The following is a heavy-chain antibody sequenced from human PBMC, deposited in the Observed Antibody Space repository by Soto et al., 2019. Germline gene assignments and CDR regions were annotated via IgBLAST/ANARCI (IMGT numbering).Heavy chain of an antibody. CDR1: GLSFSTYW. J-gene: IGHJ4*02. Sequence: EEQLVESGGGLVQAGGSLRLSCVVSGLSFSTYWMNWARQAPGKGLEWLANINEDGKRKNYVDSVRGRFTISRDNANNLLYLQMNGLRVDDTAVYFCASGLRVPGTGYWGQGNLVTVSS. CDR3: ASGLRVPGTGY. V-gene: IGHV3-7*01. CDR2: INEDGKRK. D-gene: IGHD3-3*01.